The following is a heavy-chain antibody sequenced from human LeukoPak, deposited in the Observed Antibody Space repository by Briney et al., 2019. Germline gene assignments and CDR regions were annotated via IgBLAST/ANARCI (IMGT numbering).Heavy chain of an antibody. D-gene: IGHD3-22*01. V-gene: IGHV4-38-2*02. Sequence: SETLSLTCTVSGYSISSGYYWGWIRQPPGKGLEWIGSIYHSGSTYYNPSLKSRVTISVDTSKNQFSLKLSSVTAADTAVYYCARAGSLDYYDSSGYYTFDYWGQGTLVTDSS. CDR3: ARAGSLDYYDSSGYYTFDY. CDR2: IYHSGST. CDR1: GYSISSGYY. J-gene: IGHJ4*02.